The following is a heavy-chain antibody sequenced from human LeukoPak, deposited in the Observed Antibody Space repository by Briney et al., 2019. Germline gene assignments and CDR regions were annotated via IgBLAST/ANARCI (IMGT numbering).Heavy chain of an antibody. CDR1: GYTFTDYY. Sequence: ASVKVSCKASGYTFTDYYMHWVRQAPGQGLEWMGWINPNSGGTNYSQKFQGRVTMTRDTSISTAYMELSRLRSDDTAVYYCARAGIVVVPAARDYFDYWGQGTLVTVSS. CDR3: ARAGIVVVPAARDYFDY. V-gene: IGHV1-2*02. J-gene: IGHJ4*02. CDR2: INPNSGGT. D-gene: IGHD2-2*01.